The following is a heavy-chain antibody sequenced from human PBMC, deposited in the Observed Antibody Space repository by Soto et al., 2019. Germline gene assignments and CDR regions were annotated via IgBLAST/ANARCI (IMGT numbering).Heavy chain of an antibody. J-gene: IGHJ4*02. Sequence: GSLRLSCAASGFTFSSYAMHWVRQAPCKGLEWVAVISYDGSNKYYADSVKGRFTISRDNSKNSLDLQMNSLRAEDTAVYYCARVADSSGYYYADYWGQGNLVTVSS. V-gene: IGHV3-30-3*01. D-gene: IGHD3-22*01. CDR1: GFTFSSYA. CDR3: ARVADSSGYYYADY. CDR2: ISYDGSNK.